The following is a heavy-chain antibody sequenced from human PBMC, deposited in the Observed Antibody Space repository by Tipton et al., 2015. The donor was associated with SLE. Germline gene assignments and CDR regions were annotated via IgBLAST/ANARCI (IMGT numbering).Heavy chain of an antibody. CDR1: GFTFSSYE. Sequence: GSLRLSCAASGFTFSSYEMNWVRQAPGKGLEWVANIKQDGSEKYYVDSVKGRFTISRDNAKNSLYLQMNSLRAEDTAVYYCARNGYSYGLYYFDYWGQGTLVTVSS. CDR2: IKQDGSEK. D-gene: IGHD5-18*01. J-gene: IGHJ4*02. CDR3: ARNGYSYGLYYFDY. V-gene: IGHV3-7*05.